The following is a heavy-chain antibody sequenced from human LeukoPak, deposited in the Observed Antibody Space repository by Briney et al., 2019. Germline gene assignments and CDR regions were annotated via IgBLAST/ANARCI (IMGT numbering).Heavy chain of an antibody. D-gene: IGHD3-3*01. CDR3: ARGTIWSGYYPPYYYYYMDV. CDR1: GYTFTGYD. CDR2: MDPNSGNT. J-gene: IGHJ6*03. V-gene: IGHV1-8*03. Sequence: ASVKVSCKASGYTFTGYDINWVRQATGQGLEWMGWMDPNSGNTGYAQKFQGRVTITRNTSISTAYMELSSLRSEDTAVYYCARGTIWSGYYPPYYYYYMDVWGKGTTVTVSS.